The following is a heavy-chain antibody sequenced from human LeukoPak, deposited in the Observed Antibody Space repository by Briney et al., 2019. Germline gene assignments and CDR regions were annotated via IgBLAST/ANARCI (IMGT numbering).Heavy chain of an antibody. CDR3: ARLPTQASSYYYYYGMDV. J-gene: IGHJ6*04. D-gene: IGHD2-15*01. CDR1: GDSVSSNSAA. Sequence: SQTLSLTCAISGDSVSSNSAAWNWIRQSPSRGLEWLGRTYYRSKWYNDYAVSVKSRITINPDTSKNQFSLQLNSVTPEDTAVYYSARLPTQASSYYYYYGMDVWGKGTTVTVSS. V-gene: IGHV6-1*01. CDR2: TYYRSKWYN.